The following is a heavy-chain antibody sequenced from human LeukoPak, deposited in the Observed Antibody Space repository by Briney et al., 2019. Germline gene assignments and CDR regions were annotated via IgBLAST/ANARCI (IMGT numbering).Heavy chain of an antibody. Sequence: GGSLRLSCAAYGFTFSTYSMNWVRQAPGKGLEWVSYISSSGSTIYYADFVKGRFTISRDNAKNSLYLQIKSLRAEDTAVYYCTRDGNLFDYWGQGTLVTVSS. V-gene: IGHV3-48*01. J-gene: IGHJ4*02. CDR1: GFTFSTYS. CDR2: ISSSGSTI. D-gene: IGHD4-23*01. CDR3: TRDGNLFDY.